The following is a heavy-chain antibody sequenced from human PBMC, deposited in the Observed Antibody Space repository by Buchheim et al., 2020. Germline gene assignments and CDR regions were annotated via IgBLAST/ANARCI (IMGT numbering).Heavy chain of an antibody. CDR3: ARDPRYYDFWSGYYIPYGMDV. D-gene: IGHD3-3*01. CDR2: ISSSGSTI. CDR1: GFTFSSYE. J-gene: IGHJ6*02. V-gene: IGHV3-48*03. Sequence: EVQLVESGGGLVQPGGSLRLSCAASGFTFSSYEMNWVRQAPGKGLEWVSYISSSGSTIYYADSVKGRFTISRDNAKNSLYLQMNSLRAEDTAVYYCARDPRYYDFWSGYYIPYGMDVWGQGTT.